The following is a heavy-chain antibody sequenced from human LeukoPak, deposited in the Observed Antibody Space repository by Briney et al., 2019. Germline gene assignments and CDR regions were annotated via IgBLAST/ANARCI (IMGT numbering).Heavy chain of an antibody. CDR3: ARGEDIVVVPAAVRRDYYYYYMDV. Sequence: PGGSLRLSCAASGFTFSSYSMNWVRQAPGKGLEWVSSSSSSSNYIYYADSVKGRFTISRDNAKNSLYLQMNSLRAEDTAVYYCARGEDIVVVPAAVRRDYYYYYMDVWGKGTTVTVSS. CDR2: SSSSSNYI. D-gene: IGHD2-2*01. V-gene: IGHV3-21*01. J-gene: IGHJ6*03. CDR1: GFTFSSYS.